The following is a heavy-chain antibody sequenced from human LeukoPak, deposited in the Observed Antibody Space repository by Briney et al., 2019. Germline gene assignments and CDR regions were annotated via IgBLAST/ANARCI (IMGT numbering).Heavy chain of an antibody. CDR3: ARDRYEMVRGVIRIDYYYYGMDV. J-gene: IGHJ6*02. CDR2: IYTSGST. Sequence: SETLSLTCTVSGGSISRYYWSWIRQPAGKGLEWIGRIYTSGSTNYNPSLKSRVTMSVDTSKNQFSLKLSSVTAADTAVYYCARDRYEMVRGVIRIDYYYYGMDVWGQGTTVTVSS. V-gene: IGHV4-4*07. D-gene: IGHD3-10*01. CDR1: GGSISRYY.